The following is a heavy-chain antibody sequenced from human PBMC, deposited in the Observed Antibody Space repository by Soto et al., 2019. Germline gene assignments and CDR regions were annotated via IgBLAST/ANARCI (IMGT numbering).Heavy chain of an antibody. Sequence: QVQLVQSGAEVKKPGSSVKVSCKASGGTFSSYAISWVRQAPGQGLEWMGGIIPIFGTANYAQKFQGRVTITADESTSTAYMGLSSLRSEDTAVYYCARSPPPYCGGDCLYYYYGMDVWGQGTTVTVSS. D-gene: IGHD2-21*02. CDR2: IIPIFGTA. V-gene: IGHV1-69*01. J-gene: IGHJ6*02. CDR3: ARSPPPYCGGDCLYYYYGMDV. CDR1: GGTFSSYA.